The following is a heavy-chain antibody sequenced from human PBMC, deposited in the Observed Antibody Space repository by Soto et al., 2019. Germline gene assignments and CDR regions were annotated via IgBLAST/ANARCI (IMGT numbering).Heavy chain of an antibody. D-gene: IGHD3-10*01. CDR1: GYTFSNFA. V-gene: IGHV1-3*01. CDR3: ARAVARGVKTFYYSYGMHV. Sequence: VASVKVSCKASGYTFSNFAMHWVRQAPGQRLEWMGWIKPGYVNTKYSQTFQGRVTITRDTSASTAYMELSSLRSEDTAVYYCARAVARGVKTFYYSYGMHVWGQATSVTVSS. J-gene: IGHJ6*02. CDR2: IKPGYVNT.